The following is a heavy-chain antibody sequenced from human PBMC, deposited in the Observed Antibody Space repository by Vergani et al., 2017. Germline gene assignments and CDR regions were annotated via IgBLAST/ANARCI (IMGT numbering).Heavy chain of an antibody. CDR3: ARGVRGTMDY. Sequence: QVQLRGLGPGLVKPSQTLSLTCTVSGGSISSGDYYWRWIRQPPGKGLGWIGYIYYSGSTYYNPSLKSRVTIPVDTSKNQFSLKLSSVTAADTAVFYCARGVRGTMDYWGQGTLVTVSS. J-gene: IGHJ4*02. CDR2: IYYSGST. D-gene: IGHD3-10*01. V-gene: IGHV4-30-4*01. CDR1: GGSISSGDYY.